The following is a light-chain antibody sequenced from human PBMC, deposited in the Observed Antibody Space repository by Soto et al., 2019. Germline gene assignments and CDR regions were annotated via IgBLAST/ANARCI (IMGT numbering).Light chain of an antibody. CDR3: SSCAGSNNPYV. J-gene: IGLJ1*01. V-gene: IGLV2-8*01. CDR1: SSDVGGCKF. CDR2: EVY. Sequence: QSALTQPPSASGSPGQSVTISCTGTSSDVGGCKFVSWYQQYPGKAPRLIIYEVYKRPSGVPDRVSGFKSGNTASLTVSGLQAEDEGDYYCSSCAGSNNPYVFGTGTKVTVL.